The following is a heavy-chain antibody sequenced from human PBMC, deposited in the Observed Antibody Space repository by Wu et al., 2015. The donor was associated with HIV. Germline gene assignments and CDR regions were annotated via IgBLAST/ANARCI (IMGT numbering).Heavy chain of an antibody. D-gene: IGHD4-17*01. CDR3: ARRKVTTPWLYYYGLDV. Sequence: QVQLVQSGGEVKKPGASVKISCKASAYSFTDYYIHWVRQAPGHGLEWVGIINPSSGSTSYAQKFKGRVTMSRDTSTATVYMELYRLRSDDTAVYYXARRKVTTPWLYYYGLDVWGQGTTVTVSS. V-gene: IGHV1-46*01. CDR2: INPSSGST. J-gene: IGHJ6*02. CDR1: AYSFTDYY.